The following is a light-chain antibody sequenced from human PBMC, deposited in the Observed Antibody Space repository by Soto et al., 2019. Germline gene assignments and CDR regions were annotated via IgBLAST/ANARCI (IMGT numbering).Light chain of an antibody. V-gene: IGKV3D-15*01. CDR3: QQYNNWPPLYT. CDR2: GAA. J-gene: IGKJ2*01. CDR1: QSVSSN. Sequence: EIVMTQSPATLSVSPGERATLSCRASQSVSSNLAWYQQKPGQAPRLLIYGAATRATGIPDRFSGSGSGTEFTLTTSSLQSEYFAVYYCQQYNNWPPLYTFGQGTKLEIK.